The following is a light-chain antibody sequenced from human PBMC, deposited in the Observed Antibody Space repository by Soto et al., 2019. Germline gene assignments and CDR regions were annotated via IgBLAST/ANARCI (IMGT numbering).Light chain of an antibody. J-gene: IGKJ1*01. CDR3: QHYNSYSEA. V-gene: IGKV1-9*01. Sequence: DIQITQSPSSLSASVGDRVTITCRASQSISSYLNWYQHKTGKAPKLLIYVGSTLKSGVPSRFTGSGSGTEFTLTISSVQSEDFATYYCQHYNSYSEAFGQGTKVDI. CDR1: QSISSY. CDR2: VGS.